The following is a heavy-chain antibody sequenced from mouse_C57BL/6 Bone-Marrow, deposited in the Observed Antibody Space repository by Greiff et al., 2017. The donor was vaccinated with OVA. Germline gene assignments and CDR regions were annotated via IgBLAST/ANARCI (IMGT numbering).Heavy chain of an antibody. CDR3: ARHGYYYGSSPPWFAY. Sequence: ESGAELVKPGASVKLSCKASGYTFTEYTIHRVKQRSGQGLEWIGWFYPGSGSIKYNEKFKDKATLTADKSSSTVYMELSRLTSEDSAVYFCARHGYYYGSSPPWFAYWGQGTLVTVSA. CDR1: GYTFTEYT. J-gene: IGHJ3*01. V-gene: IGHV1-62-2*01. CDR2: FYPGSGSI. D-gene: IGHD1-1*01.